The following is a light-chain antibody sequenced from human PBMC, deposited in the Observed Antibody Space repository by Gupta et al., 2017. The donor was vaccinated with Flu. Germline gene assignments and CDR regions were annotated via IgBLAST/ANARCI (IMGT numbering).Light chain of an antibody. CDR2: DVN. Sequence: QSTLTQPASVSGSPGQSITISCTGTSSDVGAYDFVSWYQHRPGKAPKLLIYDVNSRPSGVANRFSASTSGNTDSPTTSGLQADDEADFYCSSSTNTSSREVVFGGGTKLTVL. J-gene: IGLJ2*01. V-gene: IGLV2-14*03. CDR1: SSDVGAYDF. CDR3: SSSTNTSSREVV.